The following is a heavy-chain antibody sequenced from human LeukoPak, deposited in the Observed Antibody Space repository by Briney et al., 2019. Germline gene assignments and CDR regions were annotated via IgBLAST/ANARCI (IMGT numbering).Heavy chain of an antibody. D-gene: IGHD2-15*01. Sequence: SGPTLVNPTQTLTLTCTFSGFSLSTSGMRVSWIRQPPGKALEGLARIDWDDDKFYSTSLKTRLTISKDTSKNQVVLTMTNMDPVDTATYYCARSPTKYCSGGSCYGAFDYWGQGTLVTVSS. V-gene: IGHV2-70*04. CDR3: ARSPTKYCSGGSCYGAFDY. CDR1: GFSLSTSGMR. CDR2: IDWDDDK. J-gene: IGHJ4*02.